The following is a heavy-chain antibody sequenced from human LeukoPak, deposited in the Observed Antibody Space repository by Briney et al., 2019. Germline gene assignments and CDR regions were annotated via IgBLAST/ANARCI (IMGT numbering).Heavy chain of an antibody. CDR3: ARDPGDIVVVVAGNYMDV. CDR2: VIPSSGGT. Sequence: ASVKVSCKASGYTFTVYYIHWLRQAPGQGLEWMGWVIPSSGGTKYAQKFQDRVTMTTDTSTSTAYMELRSLRSDDTAVYYCARDPGDIVVVVAGNYMDVWGKGTTVTVSS. J-gene: IGHJ6*03. CDR1: GYTFTVYY. D-gene: IGHD2-15*01. V-gene: IGHV1-2*02.